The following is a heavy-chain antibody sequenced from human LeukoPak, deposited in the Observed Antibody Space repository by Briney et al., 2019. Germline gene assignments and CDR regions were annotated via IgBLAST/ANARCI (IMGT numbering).Heavy chain of an antibody. CDR2: IYSGGNR. CDR1: GFTVSSYY. Sequence: PGGSLRLSCAASGFTVSSYYMTWVRQAPGKGLEWVSVIYSGGNRYYADSVKGRGAISRDNPKNTVFLQMNSVRAEDTAVYYCARSYSNHLFGMDVWGQGTTVTVSS. J-gene: IGHJ6*02. CDR3: ARSYSNHLFGMDV. D-gene: IGHD4-11*01. V-gene: IGHV3-66*01.